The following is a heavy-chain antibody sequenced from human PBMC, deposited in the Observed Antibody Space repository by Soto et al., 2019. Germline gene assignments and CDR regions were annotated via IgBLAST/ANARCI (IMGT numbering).Heavy chain of an antibody. CDR1: GFTFSSYS. V-gene: IGHV3-21*01. J-gene: IGHJ3*02. CDR3: ARVYAQYSSGPAFDI. Sequence: GGSLRLSCAASGFTFSSYSMNWVRQAPGKGLEWVSSISSSSYIYYADSVKGRFTISRDNAKNSLYLQMNSLRAEDTAVYYCARVYAQYSSGPAFDIWGQGTMVTVSS. D-gene: IGHD6-19*01. CDR2: ISSSSYI.